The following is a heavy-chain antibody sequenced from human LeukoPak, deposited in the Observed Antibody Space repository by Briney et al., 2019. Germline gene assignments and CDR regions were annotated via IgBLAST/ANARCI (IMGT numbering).Heavy chain of an antibody. V-gene: IGHV1-18*01. CDR1: GDTFTNYG. J-gene: IGHJ3*01. D-gene: IGHD3-16*01. CDR2: FSTYNGDT. CDR3: AIGQGVITWGGADVYDV. Sequence: ASVRVSCKASGDTFTNYGINWVRQAPGQRPEWMGWFSTYNGDTKNAQKLKGRLTLTADTLKTTAYMELRTLISDDTATYYCAIGQGVITWGGADVYDVWGQGTTVIVSS.